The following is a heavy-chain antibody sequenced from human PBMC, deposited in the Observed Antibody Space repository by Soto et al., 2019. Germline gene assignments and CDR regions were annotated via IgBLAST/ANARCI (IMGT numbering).Heavy chain of an antibody. Sequence: GASVKVSCKASGYTFTGYYMHWVRQAPGQGLEWMGWINPNSGGTNYAQKFQGRVTMTRDTSISTAYMELSTLRSDDTAVYYCANGNIAVAGAVGESGEPPRNWGQGTLVTVSS. CDR1: GYTFTGYY. CDR3: ANGNIAVAGAVGESGEPPRN. J-gene: IGHJ4*02. V-gene: IGHV1-2*02. D-gene: IGHD6-13*01. CDR2: INPNSGGT.